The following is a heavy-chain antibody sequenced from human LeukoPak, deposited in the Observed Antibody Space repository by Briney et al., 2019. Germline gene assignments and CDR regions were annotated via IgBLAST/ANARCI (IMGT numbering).Heavy chain of an antibody. V-gene: IGHV3-48*03. D-gene: IGHD1-7*01. CDR3: ATHNWNYDY. CDR1: GFTFSRYE. Sequence: GGSLRLSCAASGFTFSRYEMNWVRQAPGEGLEWISYISGSGDTIYYADSVKGRFTISRDNAKNSLYLQMNSLRAEDTAVYYCATHNWNYDYWGQGTLVTVSS. CDR2: ISGSGDTI. J-gene: IGHJ4*02.